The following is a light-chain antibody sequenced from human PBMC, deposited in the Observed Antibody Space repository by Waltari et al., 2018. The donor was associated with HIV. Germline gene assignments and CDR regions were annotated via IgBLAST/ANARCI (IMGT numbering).Light chain of an antibody. CDR2: GNT. V-gene: IGLV1-40*01. J-gene: IGLJ3*02. CDR1: SSNIGAGYD. Sequence: QSALTQPPSVSGAPGQRVTISCTGSSSNIGAGYDVPWYQQLPGTAPQLLIYGNTNRPSGVPDRFSGSKSGTSASLAITGLQTEDEGTYYCQSYDNSLSGHWGFGGGTKLTVL. CDR3: QSYDNSLSGHWG.